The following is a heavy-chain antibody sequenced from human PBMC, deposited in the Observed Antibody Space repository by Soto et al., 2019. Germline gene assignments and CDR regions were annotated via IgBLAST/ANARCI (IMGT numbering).Heavy chain of an antibody. V-gene: IGHV4-59*01. CDR1: GGSISSYY. D-gene: IGHD2-15*01. CDR2: IYYSGST. CDR3: ARDMGCSGGSCYRDLFDY. Sequence: SETLSLTCTVSGGSISSYYWIWIRQPPGKGLEWIGYIYYSGSTNYNPSLKSRVTISVDTSKNQFSLKLSSVTAADTAVYYCARDMGCSGGSCYRDLFDYWGQGTLVTVSS. J-gene: IGHJ4*02.